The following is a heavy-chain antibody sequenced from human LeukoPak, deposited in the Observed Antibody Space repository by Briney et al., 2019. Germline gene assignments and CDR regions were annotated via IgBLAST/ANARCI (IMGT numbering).Heavy chain of an antibody. CDR1: GFTFAKFA. CDR2: ISGSGIVT. J-gene: IGHJ4*02. V-gene: IGHV3-23*01. D-gene: IGHD3-22*01. Sequence: PGGSLRLSCAISGFTFAKFAMSWVRQALGKGLEWVSTISGSGIVTYYADSVKGRFTISRDNSKNTLYLQMNSLRAEDTAVYYCAGGPAHYYDSSGYLSNWGQGTLVTVSS. CDR3: AGGPAHYYDSSGYLSN.